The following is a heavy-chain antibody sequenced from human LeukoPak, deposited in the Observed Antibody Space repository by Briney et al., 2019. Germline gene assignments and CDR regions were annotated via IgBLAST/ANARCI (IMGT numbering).Heavy chain of an antibody. Sequence: GGSLRLSCAASGFTLSTYGMHWVRQAPGKGLEWVAVIWHDGSNKYYADSVKGRFSISRDNPKNTLYLQMNGLRAEDTAAYYCAREGRDYDILTGYYLYYFDYWGQGTLVTVSS. CDR3: AREGRDYDILTGYYLYYFDY. D-gene: IGHD3-9*01. CDR1: GFTLSTYG. J-gene: IGHJ4*02. CDR2: IWHDGSNK. V-gene: IGHV3-33*01.